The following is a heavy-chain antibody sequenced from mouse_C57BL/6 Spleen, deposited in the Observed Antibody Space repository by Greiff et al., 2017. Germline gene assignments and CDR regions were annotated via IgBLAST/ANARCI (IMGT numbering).Heavy chain of an antibody. V-gene: IGHV1-81*01. J-gene: IGHJ3*01. CDR2: IYPRSGNT. D-gene: IGHD1-1*01. CDR3: AGGSSYAFAY. Sequence: QVQLQQSGAELARPGASVKLSCKASGYTFTSYGISWVKQRPGQGLEWIGEIYPRSGNTYYNEKFKGKATLTADKSSSTAYMELRSLTSEDSAVYFCAGGSSYAFAYWGQGTLVTVSA. CDR1: GYTFTSYG.